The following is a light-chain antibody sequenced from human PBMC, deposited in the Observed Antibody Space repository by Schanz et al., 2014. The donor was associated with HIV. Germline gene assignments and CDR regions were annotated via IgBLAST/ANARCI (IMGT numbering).Light chain of an antibody. V-gene: IGLV2-14*03. CDR3: CSYAGSSTLV. CDR1: SSDIGGYKY. J-gene: IGLJ2*01. CDR2: DVD. Sequence: QSALTQPASVSGSPGQSITISCTGTSSDIGGYKYPSWYQHHPGKAPKLLIFDVDNRPSGVSHRFSAYKSGNTASLTISGLQADDEADYYCCSYAGSSTLVFGGGTKLTVL.